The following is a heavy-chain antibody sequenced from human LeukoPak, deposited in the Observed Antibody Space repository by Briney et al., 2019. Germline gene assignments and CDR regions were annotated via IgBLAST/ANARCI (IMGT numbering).Heavy chain of an antibody. CDR2: IYYDGGTK. CDR3: ARGWCSGRYCYFDY. J-gene: IGHJ4*02. CDR1: GYTFENYG. D-gene: IGHD1-26*01. Sequence: PGGSLRLSCAASGYTFENYGMHWVRQAPGKGLEWVAVIYYDGGTKYYADSVKGRFTISRDNSKNTVFLQMNSLRAEDTSVYYCARGWCSGRYCYFDYWGQGTLVTVSS. V-gene: IGHV3-30*12.